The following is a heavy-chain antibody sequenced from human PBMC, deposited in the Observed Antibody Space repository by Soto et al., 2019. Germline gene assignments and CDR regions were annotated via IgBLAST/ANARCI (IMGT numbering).Heavy chain of an antibody. V-gene: IGHV4-30-4*01. Sequence: SETLSLTCTVSGGSISSGDYYWSWIRQPPGKGLEWIGYIDYSGSTYYKPSLRSRLTISVDTSKNQFSLKLSSVTAADTAVYYCARGGRTIFGRYFDYWGQGTLVTVS. CDR3: ARGGRTIFGRYFDY. J-gene: IGHJ4*02. D-gene: IGHD3-3*01. CDR2: IDYSGST. CDR1: GGSISSGDYY.